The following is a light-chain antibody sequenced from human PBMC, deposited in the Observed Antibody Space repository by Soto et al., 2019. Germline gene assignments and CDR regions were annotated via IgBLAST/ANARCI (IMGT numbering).Light chain of an antibody. V-gene: IGLV7-43*01. CDR1: AGAVTSAYY. CDR2: STS. CDR3: MLSYGGAQVL. Sequence: QAVVTQEPSLTVSPGGTVTLTCASSAGAVTSAYYTNWLQQKPGQAPRALIYSTSEKHSWTPARFSGSLLGGKAALTLSAAQPEDEADYYYMLSYGGAQVLFGGGTKVTVL. J-gene: IGLJ2*01.